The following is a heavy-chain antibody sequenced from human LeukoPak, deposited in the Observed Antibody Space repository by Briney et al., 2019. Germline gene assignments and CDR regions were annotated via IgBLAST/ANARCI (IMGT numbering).Heavy chain of an antibody. J-gene: IGHJ4*02. Sequence: PSETLSLTCAVSGDSINSFYWSWIRQPPGKGLEWIGYVFHTGDTNSNPSLKSRVTVSLDTSTSQVSLRLTSVTAADTAVYYCARHHFATPFDHWGRGILVTVSS. CDR1: GDSINSFY. CDR3: ARHHFATPFDH. D-gene: IGHD2-15*01. V-gene: IGHV4-59*08. CDR2: VFHTGDT.